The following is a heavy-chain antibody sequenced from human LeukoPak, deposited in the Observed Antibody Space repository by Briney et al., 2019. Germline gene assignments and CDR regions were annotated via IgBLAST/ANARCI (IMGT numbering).Heavy chain of an antibody. CDR3: ATLYSGYDGVDS. J-gene: IGHJ5*01. V-gene: IGHV4-59*08. CDR2: IYYSGST. Sequence: SETLSLTCTVSGGSISSYYWSWIRQPPGKGLEWIGYIYYSGSTNYNPSLKSRVTISVDTSKNQFSLKLSSVAAADTAVYYCATLYSGYDGVDSWGQGTLVTVSS. D-gene: IGHD5-12*01. CDR1: GGSISSYY.